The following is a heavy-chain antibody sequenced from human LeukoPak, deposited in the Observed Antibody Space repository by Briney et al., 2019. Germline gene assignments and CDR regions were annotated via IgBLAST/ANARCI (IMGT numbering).Heavy chain of an antibody. D-gene: IGHD6-13*01. V-gene: IGHV3-33*06. CDR2: IWYDGSNK. CDR3: AKDSHPLSSSSWFFES. CDR1: GFTFSNYG. Sequence: GGSLRLSCAASGFTFSNYGIHWVRQAPGKGLEWVAVIWYDGSNKYYVDSVKGRFTISRDNSKNTVYLQMNSLRAEDTAVYYCAKDSHPLSSSSWFFESWGQGTLVTVSS. J-gene: IGHJ4*02.